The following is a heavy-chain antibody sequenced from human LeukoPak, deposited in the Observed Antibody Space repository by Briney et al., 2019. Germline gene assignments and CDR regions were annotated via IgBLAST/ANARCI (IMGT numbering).Heavy chain of an antibody. CDR2: INRDGSEK. CDR1: GFTFEDYD. V-gene: IGHV3-7*01. Sequence: GGSLRLSCAASGFTFEDYDMHWVRQAPGKGLEWVANINRDGSEKYYEDSVKGRFTISRDNTKNSLYLQMNSLRPEDTAIYYCSFSLNYWGPGTLVTVSS. CDR3: SFSLNY. J-gene: IGHJ4*01.